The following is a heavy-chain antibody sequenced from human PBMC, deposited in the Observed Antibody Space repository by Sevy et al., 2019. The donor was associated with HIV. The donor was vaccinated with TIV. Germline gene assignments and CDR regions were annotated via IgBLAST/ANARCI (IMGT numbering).Heavy chain of an antibody. V-gene: IGHV3-30-3*01. D-gene: IGHD6-19*01. CDR3: TRDAGYSTGWYPSDY. CDR2: ISYDGSSK. CDR1: GFSVSTHA. Sequence: GGSLRLSCAASGFSVSTHAMHWVRQAPGKRLEWVALISYDGSSKYYADSVKGRLTISRDNSKNTLYLQMSSLRPDDTAVYYCTRDAGYSTGWYPSDYWGQGTLVTVSS. J-gene: IGHJ4*02.